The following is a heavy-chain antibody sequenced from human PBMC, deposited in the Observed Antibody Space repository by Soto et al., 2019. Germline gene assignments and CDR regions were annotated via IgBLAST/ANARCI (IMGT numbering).Heavy chain of an antibody. V-gene: IGHV1-69-2*01. Sequence: EVQLVQSGAEVKKPGATVKISCNISGYTFTDYYIHWVQQAPGKGLEWMGLVDPEDGETIYAEKFQGRGTKTADTSTDTAYMELSSLRSEDTAVYYCATLSRSTGGIFDYWGQGTLFTVSS. CDR3: ATLSRSTGGIFDY. J-gene: IGHJ4*02. CDR2: VDPEDGET. CDR1: GYTFTDYY. D-gene: IGHD4-4*01.